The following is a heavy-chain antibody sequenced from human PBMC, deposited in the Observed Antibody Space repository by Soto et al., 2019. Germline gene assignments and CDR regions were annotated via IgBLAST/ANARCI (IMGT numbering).Heavy chain of an antibody. CDR1: GGSISSGCYS. D-gene: IGHD7-27*01. Sequence: QLQLQESGSGLVKPSQTLSLTCAVSGGSISSGCYSWSWIRQPPGKGLEWIGYIYHSGSTYYNPSLMSLVTISADRSKNQFSLKLSSVTAADTAVYYCARARADYWGAFEIWGQGTMVTVSS. V-gene: IGHV4-30-2*01. J-gene: IGHJ3*02. CDR2: IYHSGST. CDR3: ARARADYWGAFEI.